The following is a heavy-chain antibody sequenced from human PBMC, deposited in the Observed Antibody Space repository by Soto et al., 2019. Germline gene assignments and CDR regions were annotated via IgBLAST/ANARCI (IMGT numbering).Heavy chain of an antibody. J-gene: IGHJ4*02. CDR3: AKTTNYYDSSGYSY. V-gene: IGHV3-23*01. CDR1: GFTFSSYA. D-gene: IGHD3-22*01. Sequence: PLGALRLSCAASGFTFSSYAMSWVRQAPGKGLEWVSAISGSGGSTYYADSVKGRFTISRDNSKNTLYLQMNSLRAEDTAVYYCAKTTNYYDSSGYSYWGQGTLVTVSS. CDR2: ISGSGGST.